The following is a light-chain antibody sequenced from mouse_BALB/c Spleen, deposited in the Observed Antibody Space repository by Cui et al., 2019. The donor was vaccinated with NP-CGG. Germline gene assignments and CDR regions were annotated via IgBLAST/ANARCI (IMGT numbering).Light chain of an antibody. V-gene: IGLV1*01. J-gene: IGLJ1*01. CDR1: TGTVTTSNY. Sequence: QPVVIQEPELTTSPGETVTLTCRSSTGTVTTSNYANWVQEKPDHLFTGLIGGTNNRTPGVPARFSGSLIGDKAALTITGAQTEDEAIYFCALWYSNHWVFGGGTKLTVL. CDR3: ALWYSNHWV. CDR2: GTN.